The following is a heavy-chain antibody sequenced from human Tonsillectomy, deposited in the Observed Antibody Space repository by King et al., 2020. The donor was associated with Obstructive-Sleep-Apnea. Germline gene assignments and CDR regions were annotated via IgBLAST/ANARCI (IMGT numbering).Heavy chain of an antibody. Sequence: QLVQSGAEVKKPGESLKISCKASGYSFTTYWIGWVRQMPGKGLEWMGIIYPGDSDTRYSPSFQGQVTISADKSITTAYLQWSSLKASDTAMYYCARGIIETDDTFNIWGQGTMVTVSS. CDR2: IYPGDSDT. CDR1: GYSFTTYW. CDR3: ARGIIETDDTFNI. D-gene: IGHD1-7*01. V-gene: IGHV5-51*01. J-gene: IGHJ3*02.